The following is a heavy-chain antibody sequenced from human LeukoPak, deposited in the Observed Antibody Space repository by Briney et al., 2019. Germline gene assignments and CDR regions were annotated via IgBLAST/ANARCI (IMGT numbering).Heavy chain of an antibody. CDR3: ARDRQSLGACPPGNFQH. V-gene: IGHV3-66*01. CDR2: LDSGSKT. D-gene: IGHD2-21*02. J-gene: IGHJ1*01. Sequence: GGSLRLACAASGFTVSRNHMSWVRQAPGKGLEWVSVLDSGSKTSYAESVKGRFTISRDKSKNTLYLQMNSLRSDDTAVYYCARDRQSLGACPPGNFQHWGQGTLVLVSS. CDR1: GFTVSRNH.